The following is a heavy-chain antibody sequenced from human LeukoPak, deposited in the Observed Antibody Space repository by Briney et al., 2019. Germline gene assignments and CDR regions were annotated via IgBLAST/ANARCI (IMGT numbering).Heavy chain of an antibody. CDR3: AKSPGYGDYLFDY. V-gene: IGHV3-23*01. J-gene: IGHJ4*02. Sequence: QPGASLRLSCAASGFTFSSYAMSWVRQAPGKGLEWVSAISGSGGSTYYADSVKGRFTISRDNSKNTLYLQMNSLGAEDTAVYYCAKSPGYGDYLFDYWGQGTLVTVSS. CDR1: GFTFSSYA. CDR2: ISGSGGST. D-gene: IGHD4-17*01.